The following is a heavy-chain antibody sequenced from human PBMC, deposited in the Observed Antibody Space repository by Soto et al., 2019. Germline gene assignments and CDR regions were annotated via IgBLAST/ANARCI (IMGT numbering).Heavy chain of an antibody. CDR3: TRSPRMQQLVTRNRFDP. CDR1: GFTFGDYA. V-gene: IGHV3-49*05. J-gene: IGHJ5*02. Sequence: EVQLVESGGGLVKPGRSLRLSCTASGFTFGDYAMSWFRQAPGKGLEWVGFIRSKAYGGTTEYAASVKGRFTISRDDSKSIAYLQMNSLKTEDTAVYYCTRSPRMQQLVTRNRFDPWGQGTLVTVSS. CDR2: IRSKAYGGTT. D-gene: IGHD6-13*01.